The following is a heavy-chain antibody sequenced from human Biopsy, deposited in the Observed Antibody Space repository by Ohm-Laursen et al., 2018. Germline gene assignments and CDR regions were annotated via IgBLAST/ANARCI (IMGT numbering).Heavy chain of an antibody. CDR2: INPSGSTT. CDR1: GYSFTSYY. Sequence: GASVKVSCKVSGYSFTSYYMHWVRQAPGQGLEWMGMINPSGSTTSYPQIFQGRVTMTRDTSKSAVYMELSSLRSEDTAVYFCARNTGWYGDLYYFDYWGQGTLVTVSS. D-gene: IGHD6-19*01. J-gene: IGHJ4*02. CDR3: ARNTGWYGDLYYFDY. V-gene: IGHV1-46*01.